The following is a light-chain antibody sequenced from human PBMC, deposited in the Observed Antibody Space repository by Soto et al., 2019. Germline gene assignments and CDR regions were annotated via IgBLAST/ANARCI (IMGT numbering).Light chain of an antibody. CDR3: QQYGSSPPT. CDR2: GAS. CDR1: QSVSGY. V-gene: IGKV3-20*01. J-gene: IGKJ1*01. Sequence: EIVLTQSPATLSLSPGERATLSCRASQSVSGYLAWYQQKPGQVPGLVIYGASNRATGIPDRFSGSGSGPDFTLTISRLEPEDFAVYYCQQYGSSPPTFGQGTKVDIK.